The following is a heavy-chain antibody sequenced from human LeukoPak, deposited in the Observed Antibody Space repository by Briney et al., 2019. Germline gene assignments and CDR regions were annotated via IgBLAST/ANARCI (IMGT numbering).Heavy chain of an antibody. V-gene: IGHV3-48*03. CDR2: ISSSGSTI. CDR1: GFTFRTYE. CDR3: ARDSMTSGEFDY. J-gene: IGHJ4*02. D-gene: IGHD2/OR15-2a*01. Sequence: GGSLRLSCAASGFTFRTYEMNWVRQAPGKGLEWLSYISSSGSTIYQADAVKGRFTISRDNAKTSLFLQMNSLRGEDTAVYYCARDSMTSGEFDYWGQGTVVTVSS.